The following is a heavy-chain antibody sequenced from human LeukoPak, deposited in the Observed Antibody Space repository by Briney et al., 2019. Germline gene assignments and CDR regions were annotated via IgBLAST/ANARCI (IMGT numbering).Heavy chain of an antibody. CDR1: GYTFTGYY. CDR3: ARARTYSSSWYDLDY. D-gene: IGHD6-13*01. V-gene: IGHV1-2*02. J-gene: IGHJ4*02. Sequence: ASVKVSCKASGYTFTGYYMHWVRQAPGQGLEWMGWINPNSGGTNYAQKFQGRVTMTGDTSISTAYMELSRLRSDDTAVYYCARARTYSSSWYDLDYWGQGTLVTVSS. CDR2: INPNSGGT.